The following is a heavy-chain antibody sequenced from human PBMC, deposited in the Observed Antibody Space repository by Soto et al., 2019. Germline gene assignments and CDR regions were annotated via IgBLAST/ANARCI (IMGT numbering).Heavy chain of an antibody. V-gene: IGHV4-31*03. CDR2: IYYGGST. CDR1: RGSISSGGYY. CDR3: ARGPPLYYYDSSGLYGFDP. D-gene: IGHD3-22*01. J-gene: IGHJ5*02. Sequence: PSETLSLTCTVSRGSISSGGYYWSWIRQHPVKGLEWIGYIYYGGSTYYNPSLTSRATISVDTSKSQFSLKLSSVTAADTAVYYCARGPPLYYYDSSGLYGFDPWGQGTLVTVSS.